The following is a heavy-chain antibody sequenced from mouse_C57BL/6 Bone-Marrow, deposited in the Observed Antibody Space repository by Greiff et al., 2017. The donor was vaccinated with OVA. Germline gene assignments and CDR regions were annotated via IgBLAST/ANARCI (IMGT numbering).Heavy chain of an antibody. Sequence: QVQLQQSGPGLVQPSQSLSITCTVSGFSLTSYGVHWVRQSPGKGLEWLGVIWSGGSTDYNAAFISRLSISKDNSKSQVFFKMNSLQADDTAIYYCARTLSYYYGSSSFAYWGQGTLVTVSA. CDR1: GFSLTSYG. D-gene: IGHD1-1*01. CDR2: IWSGGST. CDR3: ARTLSYYYGSSSFAY. J-gene: IGHJ3*01. V-gene: IGHV2-2*01.